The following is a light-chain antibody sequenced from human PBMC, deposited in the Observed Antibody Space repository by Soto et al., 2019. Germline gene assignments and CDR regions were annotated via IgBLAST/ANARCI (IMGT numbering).Light chain of an antibody. Sequence: DIQMAQSPSSLSTSVGDRVTITCRANQSVTIYLNWYQQKPGKAPNLLIYAASSLQSGVPSRFSGSGSGTDFTLTISSLQPEDFATYYCHQTYLTPWTFGQGTKVEIK. CDR3: HQTYLTPWT. V-gene: IGKV1-39*01. CDR2: AAS. CDR1: QSVTIY. J-gene: IGKJ1*01.